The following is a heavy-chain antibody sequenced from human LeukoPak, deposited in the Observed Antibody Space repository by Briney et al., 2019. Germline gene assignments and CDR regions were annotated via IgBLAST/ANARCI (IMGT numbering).Heavy chain of an antibody. Sequence: GGSLRRSCAASGFTFSSYWMHWVRQAPGKGLVWVSRIKSDGKTNYADSVKGRFTISRDNAKNTVSLQVNSLRAEDTGVYYCARAPSEIGGYYPEYFRHWGQGTLVTVSS. CDR1: GFTFSSYW. CDR3: ARAPSEIGGYYPEYFRH. D-gene: IGHD3-22*01. V-gene: IGHV3-74*01. CDR2: IKSDGKT. J-gene: IGHJ1*01.